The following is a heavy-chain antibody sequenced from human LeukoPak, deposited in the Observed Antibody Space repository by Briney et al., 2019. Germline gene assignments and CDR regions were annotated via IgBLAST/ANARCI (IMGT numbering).Heavy chain of an antibody. J-gene: IGHJ5*02. V-gene: IGHV3-21*01. CDR1: GFTFSSYS. D-gene: IGHD6-13*01. CDR2: ISSSSSYI. CDR3: ARDGYSSGWYEERHNWFDP. Sequence: GGSLRLSCAASGFTFSSYSMNWVRQAPGKGLEWVSSISSSSSYIYYADSVKGRFTISRDNAKNSLYLQMNSLRAEDTAVYYCARDGYSSGWYEERHNWFDPWGQGTLVTVSS.